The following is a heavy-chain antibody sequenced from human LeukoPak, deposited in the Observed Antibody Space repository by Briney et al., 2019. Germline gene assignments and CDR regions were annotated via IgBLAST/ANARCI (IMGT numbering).Heavy chain of an antibody. D-gene: IGHD6-13*01. Sequence: ASVKASCKASGYTFTSYYMHWVRQAPGQGLEWMGRIIPILGIANYAQKFQGRVTITADKSTSTAYMELSSLRSEDTAVYYCARDPSKAAGKALDVWGKGTTVTVYS. J-gene: IGHJ6*04. CDR3: ARDPSKAAGKALDV. CDR1: GYTFTSYY. V-gene: IGHV1-69*04. CDR2: IIPILGIA.